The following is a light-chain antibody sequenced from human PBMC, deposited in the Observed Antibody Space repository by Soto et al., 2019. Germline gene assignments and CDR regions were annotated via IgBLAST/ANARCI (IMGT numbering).Light chain of an antibody. Sequence: EIVLTQSPGTLSLSPGERATLSCRASQSVSSTYLAWYQQQPGQAPRLLIYGSSNRATGIPDRFSGSGSGTDFTLKISRVEAEDVGVYYCMQALQTPWTFGQGTKVEI. CDR3: MQALQTPWT. J-gene: IGKJ1*01. CDR1: QSVSSTY. CDR2: GSS. V-gene: IGKV3-20*01.